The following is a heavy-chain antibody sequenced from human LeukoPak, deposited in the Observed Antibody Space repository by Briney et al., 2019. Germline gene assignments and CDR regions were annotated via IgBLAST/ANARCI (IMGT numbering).Heavy chain of an antibody. D-gene: IGHD6-13*01. V-gene: IGHV3-11*01. CDR1: GFTFSDYY. J-gene: IGHJ5*02. CDR3: ARDNGYSSTWFDP. CDR2: ISSSGSTI. Sequence: GGSLRLSCAASGFTFSDYYMSWIRQAPGKALEWVSYISSSGSTIYYADSVKGRFTISRDNAKNSLYLQMNSLRAEDTAVYYCARDNGYSSTWFDPWGQGTLVTVSS.